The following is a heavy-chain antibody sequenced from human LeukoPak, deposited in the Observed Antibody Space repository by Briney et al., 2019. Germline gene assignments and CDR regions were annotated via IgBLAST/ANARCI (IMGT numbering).Heavy chain of an antibody. J-gene: IGHJ6*03. CDR2: INDSGRT. CDR3: ARRWNYGRNYYIDV. CDR1: GGSFSNYY. V-gene: IGHV4-34*01. Sequence: SETLSLTCAVYGGSFSNYYWSWIRQPPGKGLEWIGEINDSGRTNYNPSLMSRVTVSVDTSKNQFSLRLTSVTATDTAVYYCARRWNYGRNYYIDVWGKGATVSVPS. D-gene: IGHD1-7*01.